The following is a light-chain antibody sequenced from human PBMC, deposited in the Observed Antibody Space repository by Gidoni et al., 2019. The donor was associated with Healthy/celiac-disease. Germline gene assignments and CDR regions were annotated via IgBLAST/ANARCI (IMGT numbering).Light chain of an antibody. CDR2: EGS. Sequence: QSALTQPASVSGSPGQSITISCTGTRSDVGSYNLVSWYPQHPGKAPQLMIYEGSKRPSGVSNRFSGSKSGNTASLTISGLQAEDEADYYCCSYAGSSTVVFGGGTKLTVL. J-gene: IGLJ2*01. CDR1: RSDVGSYNL. CDR3: CSYAGSSTVV. V-gene: IGLV2-23*01.